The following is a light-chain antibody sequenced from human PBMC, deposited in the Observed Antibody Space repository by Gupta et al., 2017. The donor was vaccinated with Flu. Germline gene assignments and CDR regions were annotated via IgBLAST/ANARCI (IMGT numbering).Light chain of an antibody. CDR3: QHRATWPLT. CDR1: QSVTSY. CDR2: DAS. Sequence: PATRALAPGERATRSCRASQSVTSYLAWYQQKPGQAPRLLIYDASNRATGIPARFSGSGSGADFTLTISSLEPEDSAVYYCQHRATWPLTFGGGTQVEIK. V-gene: IGKV3-11*01. J-gene: IGKJ4*01.